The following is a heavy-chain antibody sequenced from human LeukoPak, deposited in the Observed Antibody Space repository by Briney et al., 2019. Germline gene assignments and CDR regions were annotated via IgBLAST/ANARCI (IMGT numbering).Heavy chain of an antibody. V-gene: IGHV3-23*01. D-gene: IGHD6-13*01. CDR1: GFTFSSYA. J-gene: IGHJ4*02. CDR3: AKAASLIATAAVAFDY. CDR2: ISGTGGST. Sequence: PGGSLRLSCAASGFTFSSYAMSWVRQAPGKGLEWVSAISGTGGSTYYADSVKGRFTISRDNSRNTLYLQMNSLRAEDTAVYYCAKAASLIATAAVAFDYWGQGTLVTVSS.